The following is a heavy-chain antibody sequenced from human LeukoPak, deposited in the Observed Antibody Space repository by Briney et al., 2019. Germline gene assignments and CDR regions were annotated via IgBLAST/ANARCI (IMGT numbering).Heavy chain of an antibody. CDR3: ARGLVGVWPFDY. D-gene: IGHD1-26*01. Sequence: ASVKVSCKASGGTCSSYAISWVRQAPGQGLEWMGRIIPIFGIANYAQKFQGRVTITADKSTSTAYMELSSLRSEDTAVYYCARGLVGVWPFDYWGQGTLVTVSS. V-gene: IGHV1-69*04. CDR2: IIPIFGIA. J-gene: IGHJ4*02. CDR1: GGTCSSYA.